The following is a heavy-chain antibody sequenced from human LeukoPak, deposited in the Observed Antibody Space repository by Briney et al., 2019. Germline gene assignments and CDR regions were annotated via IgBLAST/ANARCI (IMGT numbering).Heavy chain of an antibody. Sequence: PGGSLRLSCAASGFTFSSYWMSWVRQAPGKGLEWVSAISGSGGSTYYADSVKGRFTISRDNAKNTLYLQMNSLRAEDTAVYYCASALVPAAIGGDAFDIWGQGTMVTVSS. CDR1: GFTFSSYW. CDR3: ASALVPAAIGGDAFDI. J-gene: IGHJ3*02. D-gene: IGHD2-2*02. V-gene: IGHV3-23*01. CDR2: ISGSGGST.